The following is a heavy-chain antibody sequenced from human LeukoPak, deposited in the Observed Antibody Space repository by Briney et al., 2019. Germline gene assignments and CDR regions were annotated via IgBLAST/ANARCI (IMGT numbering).Heavy chain of an antibody. CDR1: GFTFSSYS. Sequence: GGSLRLSCAASGFTFSSYSMNWVRQAPGKGLEWVSYISSSSSTIYYADSVKGRFTISRDNAKNSLYLQMNSLRDEDTAVYYCARGRGLTLSYHYFDYWGQGTLVTVSS. V-gene: IGHV3-48*02. CDR3: ARGRGLTLSYHYFDY. J-gene: IGHJ4*02. D-gene: IGHD3-10*01. CDR2: ISSSSSTI.